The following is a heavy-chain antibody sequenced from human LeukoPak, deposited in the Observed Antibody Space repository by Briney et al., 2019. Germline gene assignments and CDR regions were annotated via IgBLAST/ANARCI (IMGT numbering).Heavy chain of an antibody. Sequence: ASVTVSCKASGYTFTSYAMNWVRQAPGQGLEWMGWINTNTGNPTYAQGFTGRFVFSLDTSVSTAYLQISSLKAEDTAVYYCARDLGAAAAGPNLGDYWGQGTLVTVSS. CDR1: GYTFTSYA. D-gene: IGHD6-13*01. CDR3: ARDLGAAAAGPNLGDY. V-gene: IGHV7-4-1*02. CDR2: INTNTGNP. J-gene: IGHJ4*02.